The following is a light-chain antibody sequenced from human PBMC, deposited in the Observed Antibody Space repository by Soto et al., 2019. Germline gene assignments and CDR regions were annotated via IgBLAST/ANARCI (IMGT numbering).Light chain of an antibody. V-gene: IGKV1-39*01. Sequence: DIQMTQSPSPLPASVGDIVTITFRANQTISNHLNWYQQKPGKAPNLLIYAASSLQSGVPSRFSGSGSGTDFTLTISSLQREDFATYYCQQSYSSWWTFGQGTKVDIK. CDR1: QTISNH. CDR3: QQSYSSWWT. J-gene: IGKJ1*01. CDR2: AAS.